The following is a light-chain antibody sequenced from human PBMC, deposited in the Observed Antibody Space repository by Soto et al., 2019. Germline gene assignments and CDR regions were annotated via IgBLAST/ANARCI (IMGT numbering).Light chain of an antibody. CDR3: QSSKSALFV. J-gene: IGKJ3*01. V-gene: IGKV1-27*01. CDR1: QAINGY. Sequence: DIPMTQSPPSLSSSLRDTVTNNCRANQAINGYLARYQQKPGEVPKLLNYHASILQPGVPSRFSGGGSWADYTLTISRLQPEDVAPYFCQSSKSALFVFGPGSKVNIK. CDR2: HAS.